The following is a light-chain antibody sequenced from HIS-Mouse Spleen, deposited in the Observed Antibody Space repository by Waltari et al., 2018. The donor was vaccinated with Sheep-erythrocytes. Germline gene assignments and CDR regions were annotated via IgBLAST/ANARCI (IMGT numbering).Light chain of an antibody. CDR3: CSYAGSYNHV. J-gene: IGLJ1*01. V-gene: IGLV2-11*01. CDR1: SRDFGGYTY. Sequence: QSPLPQPRSVSGSPGQSVTISCTEPSRDFGGYTYASWYQQHPGKAPKLMIYDVSKRPSGVPDRFSDSKSGNTASLTISGLQAEDEADYYCCSYAGSYNHVFATGTKVTVL. CDR2: DVS.